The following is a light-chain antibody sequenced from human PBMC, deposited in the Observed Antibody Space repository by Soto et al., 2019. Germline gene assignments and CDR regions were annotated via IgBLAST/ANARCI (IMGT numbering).Light chain of an antibody. J-gene: IGLJ1*01. Sequence: QSALTQPASVSGSPGQSITISCTGTSSDVGSYNLVSWYQQHPVKAPKLMIYEGSKRPSGVSNRFSGSKSGNTASLTISGLQAEDEADYYCCSYAGRVFGTGTKLTVL. CDR3: CSYAGRV. V-gene: IGLV2-23*01. CDR2: EGS. CDR1: SSDVGSYNL.